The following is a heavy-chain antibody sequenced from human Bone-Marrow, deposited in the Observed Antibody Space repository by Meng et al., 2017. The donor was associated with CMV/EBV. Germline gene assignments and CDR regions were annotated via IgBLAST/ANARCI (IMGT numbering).Heavy chain of an antibody. CDR1: GFTFSSYS. CDR3: ASEVGRYCSSTSCYTGDY. CDR2: ISSSSSYI. J-gene: IGHJ4*02. Sequence: GESLKISCAASGFTFSSYSMNWVRQAPGKGLEWVSSISSSSSYIYYADSVKGRFTTSRDNAKNSLYLQMNSLRAEDTAVYYCASEVGRYCSSTSCYTGDYWGQGTLVTVSS. V-gene: IGHV3-21*01. D-gene: IGHD2-2*02.